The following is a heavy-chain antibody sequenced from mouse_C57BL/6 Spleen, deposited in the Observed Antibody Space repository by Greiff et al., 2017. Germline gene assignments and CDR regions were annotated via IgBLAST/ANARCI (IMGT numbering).Heavy chain of an antibody. J-gene: IGHJ4*01. Sequence: EVHLVESGGGLVKPGGSLKLSCAASGFTFSDYGMHWVRQAPEKGLEWVAYISSGSSTIYYADTVKGRFTISRDNAKNTLFLQMTSLRSEDTAMYYCARQWPRGYMDYWGQGTSVTVSS. V-gene: IGHV5-17*01. CDR3: ARQWPRGYMDY. CDR1: GFTFSDYG. CDR2: ISSGSSTI.